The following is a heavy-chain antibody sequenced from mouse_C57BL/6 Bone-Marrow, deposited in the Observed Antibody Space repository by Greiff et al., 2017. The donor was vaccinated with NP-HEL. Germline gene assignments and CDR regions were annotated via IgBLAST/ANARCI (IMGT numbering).Heavy chain of an antibody. J-gene: IGHJ3*01. D-gene: IGHD2-4*01. CDR1: GYTFTSYW. V-gene: IGHV1-64*01. CDR2: IHPNSGST. Sequence: VQLQQPGAELVKPGASVKLSCKASGYTFTSYWMHWVKQRPGQGLEWIGMIHPNSGSTNYNQKFKGKSTLTVDKSSSTAYMQLSSLTSEDSAVYYCARLKNYDSAWFAYWGQGTLVTVSA. CDR3: ARLKNYDSAWFAY.